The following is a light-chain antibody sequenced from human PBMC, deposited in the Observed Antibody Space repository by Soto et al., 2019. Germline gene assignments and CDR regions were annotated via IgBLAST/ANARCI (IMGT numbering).Light chain of an antibody. V-gene: IGLV2-14*01. CDR1: MRAVGAYNL. CDR2: EVR. Sequence: QSALTQPASVSGSPGQSITISCAGPMRAVGAYNLVSWYQQHPGRAPQLIIYEVRNRPSGISFRFSGSKSGNTASLTISGLQAEDEADYYCSSYTSKSSLIFGGGTKLTVL. CDR3: SSYTSKSSLI. J-gene: IGLJ2*01.